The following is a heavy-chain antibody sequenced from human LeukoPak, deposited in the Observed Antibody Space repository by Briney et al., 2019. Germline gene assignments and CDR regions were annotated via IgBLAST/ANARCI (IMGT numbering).Heavy chain of an antibody. CDR3: ARETPVARGAFYGMDV. Sequence: GGSLRLSCAASGFSLSSNGMHWVRQVTGKGLEWVSSISHDGDTYYSASVKGRLTISRENAENSLYLQMDSLTAGDTAVYYCARETPVARGAFYGMDVWGQGTPVTVSS. J-gene: IGHJ6*02. V-gene: IGHV3-13*01. CDR2: ISHDGDT. CDR1: GFSLSSNG. D-gene: IGHD3-10*01.